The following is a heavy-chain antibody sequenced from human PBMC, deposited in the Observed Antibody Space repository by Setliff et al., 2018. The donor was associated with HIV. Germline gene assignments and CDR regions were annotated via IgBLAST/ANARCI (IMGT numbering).Heavy chain of an antibody. V-gene: IGHV3-23*01. D-gene: IGHD1-7*01. CDR1: GFTFSTSA. J-gene: IGHJ4*02. CDR2: LIQSSGIT. Sequence: GSLRLSCAASGFTFSTSAMSWVRQAPGKGLEWVSLIQSSGITYYAESVEGRFTISRDNSDNTISLQMSRLSDEDTALYYCARHPNEEARRNYKFDSWGQGTLVTVSS. CDR3: ARHPNEEARRNYKFDS.